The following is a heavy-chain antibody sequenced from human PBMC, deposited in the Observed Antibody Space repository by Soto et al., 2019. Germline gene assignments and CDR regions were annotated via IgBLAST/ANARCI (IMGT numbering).Heavy chain of an antibody. V-gene: IGHV2-5*02. Sequence: QITLKESGPTLVRPTQTLTLTCSFSGFSLNTNGMGVRWIRQPPGKALEWLAFIYWDEDKRYSPSLKTRLTVTTDTSKNEGVLTLTMLGPLDTGTYYSAGWNYEAGVDVWGQGTRVTVSS. CDR2: IYWDEDK. CDR1: GFSLNTNGMG. J-gene: IGHJ6*02. D-gene: IGHD1-7*01. CDR3: AGWNYEAGVDV.